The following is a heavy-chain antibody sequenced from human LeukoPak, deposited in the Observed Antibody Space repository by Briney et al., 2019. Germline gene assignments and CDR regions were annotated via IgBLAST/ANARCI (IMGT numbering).Heavy chain of an antibody. CDR2: INPNSGDT. V-gene: IGHV1-2*02. J-gene: IGHJ5*02. D-gene: IGHD2-15*01. CDR3: ASEVRYCSGGSCLFDP. CDR1: GYTFTDYY. Sequence: ASVKVSCKTSGYTFTDYYMHWVRQAPGQGLEWMGWINPNSGDTNYAQKFQGRVTITTDESTSTAYMELSSLRSEDTAVYYCASEVRYCSGGSCLFDPWGQGTLVTVSS.